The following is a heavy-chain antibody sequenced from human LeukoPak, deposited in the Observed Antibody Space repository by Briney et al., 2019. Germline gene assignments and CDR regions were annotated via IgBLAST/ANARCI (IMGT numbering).Heavy chain of an antibody. J-gene: IGHJ4*02. D-gene: IGHD6-19*01. CDR2: IYSGGST. Sequence: GGSLRLSCAASGFTVSSNYMSWVRQAPGKGLGWVSAIYSGGSTYYADSVKGRFTISRDNSKNTLYLQTNSPRGEDTAVYYCARGTSGSSPAPFDYWGQGTLVTVSS. CDR1: GFTVSSNY. V-gene: IGHV3-53*01. CDR3: ARGTSGSSPAPFDY.